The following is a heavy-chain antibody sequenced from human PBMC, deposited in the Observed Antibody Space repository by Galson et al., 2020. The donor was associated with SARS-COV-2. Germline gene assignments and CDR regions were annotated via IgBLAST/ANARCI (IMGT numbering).Heavy chain of an antibody. D-gene: IGHD2-21*01. Sequence: GSLRLSCAASGFSVSTNYMNWVRQAPGKGLEWVSVIYSGGTRYYADSVKGRFTVSRDNSKNTLYLQMSSLRVEDTAVYYCARKTCRGACFSGYYFDYFGQGTLVTVSS. CDR1: GFSVSTNY. J-gene: IGHJ4*02. V-gene: IGHV3-53*01. CDR3: ARKTCRGACFSGYYFDY. CDR2: IYSGGTR.